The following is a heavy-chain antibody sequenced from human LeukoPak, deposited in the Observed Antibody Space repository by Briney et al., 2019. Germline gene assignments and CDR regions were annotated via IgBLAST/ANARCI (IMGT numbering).Heavy chain of an antibody. Sequence: PGGSLRLSCAASGFTFSSYGMHWVRQAPGKGLEWVAVISYDGSNKYYADSVKGRFTISRDNSKNTLYLQMNSLRAEDTAVYYCAKDSWRSTTVTTRGIYYYYGMDVWGQGTTVTVSS. CDR1: GFTFSSYG. D-gene: IGHD4-17*01. CDR2: ISYDGSNK. CDR3: AKDSWRSTTVTTRGIYYYYGMDV. J-gene: IGHJ6*02. V-gene: IGHV3-30*18.